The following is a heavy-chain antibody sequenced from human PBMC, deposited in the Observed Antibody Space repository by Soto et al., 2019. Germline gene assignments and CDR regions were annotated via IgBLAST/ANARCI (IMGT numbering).Heavy chain of an antibody. D-gene: IGHD5-12*01. V-gene: IGHV3-33*01. Sequence: QVQLVESGGNVVQPGRSLRLSCAASGFSFASHGMHWVRQAPGKGLEWVAHLWACGNYPYYAYSVKGRLTIFSDQSNNTVYLQVNSLGAEDTAVDYCTRDGQQVANYGMDVWGQGTTVTVSS. J-gene: IGHJ6*02. CDR2: LWACGNYP. CDR3: TRDGQQVANYGMDV. CDR1: GFSFASHG.